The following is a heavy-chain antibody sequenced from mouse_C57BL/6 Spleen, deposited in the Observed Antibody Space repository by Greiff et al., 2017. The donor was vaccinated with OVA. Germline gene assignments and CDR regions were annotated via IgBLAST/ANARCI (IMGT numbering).Heavy chain of an antibody. CDR2: IHPNSGST. CDR3: ARLTGTGAY. D-gene: IGHD4-1*01. Sequence: QVQLQQPGAELVKPGASVKLSCKASGYTFTSYWMHWVKQRPGQGLEWIGMIHPNSGSTNYNEKFKSKATLTVDKSSSTAYMQLSSLTSEYSAVYYCARLTGTGAYWGQGALVTVSA. CDR1: GYTFTSYW. J-gene: IGHJ3*01. V-gene: IGHV1-64*01.